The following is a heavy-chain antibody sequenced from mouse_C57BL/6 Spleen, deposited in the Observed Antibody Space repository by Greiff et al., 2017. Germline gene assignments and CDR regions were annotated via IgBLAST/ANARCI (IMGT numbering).Heavy chain of an antibody. D-gene: IGHD1-1*01. CDR3: TRDDYGSRSDY. V-gene: IGHV1-64*01. CDR2: IHPNSGST. Sequence: QVQLQQPGAELVKPGASVKLSCKASGYTFTSYWMHWVKQRPGQGLEWIGMIHPNSGSTNYNEKFKSKATLTVDKSSSTAYMQLSSLTSEDSAVXCGTRDDYGSRSDYWGQGTTLTVSA. J-gene: IGHJ2*01. CDR1: GYTFTSYW.